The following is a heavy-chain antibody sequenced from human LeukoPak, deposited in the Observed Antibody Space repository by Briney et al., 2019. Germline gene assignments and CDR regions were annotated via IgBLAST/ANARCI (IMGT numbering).Heavy chain of an antibody. CDR2: TYYRSKWYN. J-gene: IGHJ6*02. D-gene: IGHD1-26*01. CDR3: ARDRDIVGANYYYGMDV. Sequence: QTLSLTCAISGDSVSSNSAAWNWIRQSPSRGLEWLGRTYYRSKWYNDYAVSVKSRITINPDTSKNQFSLQLNSVTPEDTAVYYCARDRDIVGANYYYGMDVWGQGTTVTVSS. CDR1: GDSVSSNSAA. V-gene: IGHV6-1*01.